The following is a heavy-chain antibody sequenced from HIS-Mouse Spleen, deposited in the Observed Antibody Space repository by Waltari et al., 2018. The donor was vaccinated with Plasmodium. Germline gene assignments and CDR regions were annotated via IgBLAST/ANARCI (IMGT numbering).Heavy chain of an antibody. CDR3: ASGRVGDY. J-gene: IGHJ4*02. CDR2: RWYDGSNK. V-gene: IGHV3-33*01. Sequence: QVQLVESGGGVVQPGRSLRLSCAASGFTFSSYGMHWVRQAPGKGLEWVAVRWYDGSNKYYADSVKGRFTISRDNSKNTLYLQMNSLRAEDTAVYYCASGRVGDYWGQGTLVTVSS. CDR1: GFTFSSYG.